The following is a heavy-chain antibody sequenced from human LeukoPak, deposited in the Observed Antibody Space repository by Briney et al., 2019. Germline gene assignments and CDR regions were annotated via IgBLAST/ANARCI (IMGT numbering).Heavy chain of an antibody. V-gene: IGHV5-51*01. D-gene: IGHD3-10*01. CDR2: VYPGDSDT. CDR1: GDSFARYW. J-gene: IGHJ4*02. Sequence: GESLKISCKGSGDSFARYWIAWVRQMPGKGLEWMGIVYPGDSDTRYSPSFQGQVTISADKSISTAYLQWGSLKASDSAMYYCARDSYYSGSGSYGPYDYWGQGTLVTVSS. CDR3: ARDSYYSGSGSYGPYDY.